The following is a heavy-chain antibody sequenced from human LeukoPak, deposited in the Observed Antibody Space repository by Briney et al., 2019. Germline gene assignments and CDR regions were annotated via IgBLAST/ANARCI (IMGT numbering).Heavy chain of an antibody. CDR2: TYYRSKWYN. CDR3: VAGSSSSLAFGY. D-gene: IGHD6-6*01. Sequence: ASQTLSLTCAISGDSVSSNSAAWNWIRQSPSRGLEWLGRTYYRSKWYNDYAVSVKSRITINPDTSKNQFSLQLNSVTPEDTAVYYCVAGSSSSLAFGYWGQGTLVTVSS. CDR1: GDSVSSNSAA. V-gene: IGHV6-1*01. J-gene: IGHJ4*02.